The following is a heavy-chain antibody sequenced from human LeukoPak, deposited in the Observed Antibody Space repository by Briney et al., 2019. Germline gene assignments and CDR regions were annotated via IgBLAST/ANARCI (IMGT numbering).Heavy chain of an antibody. CDR2: ISAYNGNT. CDR3: ARFPIFYCSSTICYYFDY. CDR1: GYTFTSYG. Sequence: ASVKVSCKASGYTFTSYGISWVRQAPGQGLEWMGWISAYNGNTNYAQKLQGRVTMTTDTSTSTAYMELRSLRSDGTAVYYCARFPIFYCSSTICYYFDYWGQGTMVTVSS. J-gene: IGHJ4*02. V-gene: IGHV1-18*01. D-gene: IGHD2-2*01.